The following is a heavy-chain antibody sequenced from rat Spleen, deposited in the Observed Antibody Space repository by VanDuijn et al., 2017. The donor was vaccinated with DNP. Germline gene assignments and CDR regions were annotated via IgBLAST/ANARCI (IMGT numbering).Heavy chain of an antibody. J-gene: IGHJ2*01. V-gene: IGHV5-22*01. CDR2: ISYDGGTT. CDR1: GFTFSDFY. Sequence: EVQLVESGGGLVQPGRSLKLSCVASGFTFSDFYMAWIRPAPTKGLEWVAYISYDGGTTNYGDSVKGRFTISRDNAKSTLYLQMNSLRSEDMATYYCARHVLPLRVWDYWGQGVMVTVSS. CDR3: ARHVLPLRVWDY. D-gene: IGHD1-4*01.